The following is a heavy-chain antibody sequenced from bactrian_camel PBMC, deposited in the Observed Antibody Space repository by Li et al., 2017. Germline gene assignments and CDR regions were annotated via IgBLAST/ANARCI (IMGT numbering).Heavy chain of an antibody. D-gene: IGHD5*01. CDR1: GDTSGDFC. CDR3: AAVPPRRPGAQRCYGLGPSAHFDT. V-gene: IGHV3S55*01. Sequence: HVQLVESGGGSVQAGESLRLSCAASGDTSGDFCMGWLRQSPGNEREGVAAIDARGNIKYADSVKGRFTISQDNAKHTLYLRIDSLKPDDTGMYYCAAVPPRRPGAQRCYGLGPSAHFDTWGQGTQVTVS. J-gene: IGHJ6*01. CDR2: IDARGNI.